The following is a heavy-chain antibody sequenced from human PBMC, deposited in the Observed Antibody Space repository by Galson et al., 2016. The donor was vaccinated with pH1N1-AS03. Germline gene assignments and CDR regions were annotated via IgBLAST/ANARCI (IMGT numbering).Heavy chain of an antibody. J-gene: IGHJ4*02. Sequence: SVKVSCKAYGGTFSSYAISWMRQAPGQGLEWVGGIRPISGAATYAQKFQGRLTITADESTYTVYMELSSLTSEDTAVYYCARDRYYDSAGRDFYESEHWVQGTLVTVSS. CDR3: ARDRYYDSAGRDFYESEH. V-gene: IGHV1-69*13. D-gene: IGHD3-22*01. CDR2: IRPISGAA. CDR1: GGTFSSYA.